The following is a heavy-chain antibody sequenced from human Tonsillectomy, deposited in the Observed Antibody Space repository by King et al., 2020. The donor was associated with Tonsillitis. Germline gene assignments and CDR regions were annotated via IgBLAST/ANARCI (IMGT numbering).Heavy chain of an antibody. J-gene: IGHJ2*01. V-gene: IGHV4-59*01. D-gene: IGHD3-9*01. CDR1: GGSISSYY. CDR2: IYYSGST. CDR3: ARVNDDILTGYYAYWYFDL. Sequence: VQLQESGPGLVKPSETLSLTCTVSGGSISSYYWSWIRQPPGKGLEWIGYIYYSGSTNYNPSLKRRVTISVDTSKHQFSLNLGSVTAADTAMYYCARVNDDILTGYYAYWYFDLWGRGTLVTVSS.